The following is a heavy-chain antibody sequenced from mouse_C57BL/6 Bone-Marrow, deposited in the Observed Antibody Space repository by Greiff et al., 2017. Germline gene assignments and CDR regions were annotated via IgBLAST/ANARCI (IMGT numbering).Heavy chain of an antibody. CDR1: GYTFTDYN. CDR3: ARSLNYARDY. V-gene: IGHV1-18*01. CDR2: INPNNGGT. J-gene: IGHJ3*01. Sequence: EVQLQQSGPELVKPGASVKIPCKASGYTFTDYNMDWVKQSHGKSLEWIGDINPNNGGTIYNQKFKGKATLTVDKSSCTAYMELRSLTSEDTAVYYCARSLNYARDYWGQGTRGTVAA. D-gene: IGHD3-3*01.